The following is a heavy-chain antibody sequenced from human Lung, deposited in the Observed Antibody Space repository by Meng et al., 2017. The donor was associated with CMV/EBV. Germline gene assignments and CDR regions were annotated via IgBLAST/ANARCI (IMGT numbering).Heavy chain of an antibody. V-gene: IGHV3-21*01. Sequence: GEXXKISCAASGFTFSSYSMNWVRQAPGKGLEWVSSISSSSSYIYYADSVKGRFTIFRDNAKNSLYLQMNSLRAEDTAVYYCAPWIVSSSSGEGYWGQGTLVTFSS. CDR2: ISSSSSYI. CDR1: GFTFSSYS. CDR3: APWIVSSSSGEGY. J-gene: IGHJ4*02. D-gene: IGHD6-6*01.